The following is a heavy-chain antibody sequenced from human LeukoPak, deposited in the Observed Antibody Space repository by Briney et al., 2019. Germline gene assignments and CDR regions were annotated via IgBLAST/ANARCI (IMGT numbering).Heavy chain of an antibody. Sequence: GGSLRLSCAASGFTFINAWMSWVRQAPGKGLEWVANIKQDDSEKYYVDSVKGRFTISRDNAKNSVYLQMNSLRAEDTAMYYCARGRAIDIWGRGTMVTVSS. CDR3: ARGRAIDI. CDR1: GFTFINAW. J-gene: IGHJ3*02. CDR2: IKQDDSEK. V-gene: IGHV3-7*04.